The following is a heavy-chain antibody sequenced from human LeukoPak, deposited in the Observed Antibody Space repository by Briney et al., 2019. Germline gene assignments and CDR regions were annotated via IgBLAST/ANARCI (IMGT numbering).Heavy chain of an antibody. CDR1: GFTFSSYG. CDR2: TRDDGGSK. Sequence: QPGGSLRLSCAASGFTFSSYGMHWVRQAPGKGPEWVSFTRDDGGSKYYADSVKGRFTISRDNSKNTLYLQMNSLRAEDTAVYYCARDPMIKFGGDRDYFDYWGQGILVTVSS. V-gene: IGHV3-30*02. J-gene: IGHJ4*02. D-gene: IGHD3-16*01. CDR3: ARDPMIKFGGDRDYFDY.